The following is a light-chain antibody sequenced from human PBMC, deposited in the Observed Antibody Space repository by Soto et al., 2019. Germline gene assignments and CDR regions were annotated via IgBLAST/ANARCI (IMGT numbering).Light chain of an antibody. J-gene: IGKJ2*01. CDR2: GAS. CDR3: QQYDSAPVMYT. Sequence: EIVLTQSPGTLSLSPGERATLSCRASQSVSISYLAWYQQKPGQAPRLLIYGASSMASGIPDRFSGSGSGTDFTLTISRLEPEDVAVYYCQQYDSAPVMYTFGQGTTLEIK. V-gene: IGKV3-20*01. CDR1: QSVSISY.